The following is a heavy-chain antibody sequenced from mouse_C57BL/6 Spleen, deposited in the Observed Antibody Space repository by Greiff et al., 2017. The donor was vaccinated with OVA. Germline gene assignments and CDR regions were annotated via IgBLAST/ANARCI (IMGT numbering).Heavy chain of an antibody. Sequence: EVKVVESGGGLVKPGGSLKLSCAASGFTFSSYAMSWVRQTPEKRLEWVATISDGGSYTYYPDNVKGRFTISRDNAKNNLYLQMSHLKSEDTAMYYCARGESGTFAYWGQGTLVTVSA. V-gene: IGHV5-4*03. J-gene: IGHJ3*01. CDR3: ARGESGTFAY. CDR2: ISDGGSYT. D-gene: IGHD4-1*01. CDR1: GFTFSSYA.